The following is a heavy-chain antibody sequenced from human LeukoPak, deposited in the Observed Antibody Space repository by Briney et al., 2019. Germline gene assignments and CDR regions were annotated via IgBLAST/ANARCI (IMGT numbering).Heavy chain of an antibody. CDR3: ASSYCSGGSCYAFDY. V-gene: IGHV3-13*04. D-gene: IGHD2-15*01. J-gene: IGHJ4*02. CDR2: IGTAGDT. Sequence: GGSLRLSCAASGFSFSSYDMHWGRQATGKGLEWVSAIGTAGDTYYPGSVKGRFTISRENAKNSLYLQMNSLRAGDTAVYYCASSYCSGGSCYAFDYWGQGTLVTVSS. CDR1: GFSFSSYD.